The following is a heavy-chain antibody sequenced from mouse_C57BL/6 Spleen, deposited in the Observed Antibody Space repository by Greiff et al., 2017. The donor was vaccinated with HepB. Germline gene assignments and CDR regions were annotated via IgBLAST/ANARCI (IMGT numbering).Heavy chain of an antibody. V-gene: IGHV3-6*01. CDR2: ISYDGSN. CDR1: GYSITSGYY. CDR3: ARDYYYGSSLDY. Sequence: DVQLQESGPGLVKPSQSLSLTCSVTGYSITSGYYWNWIRQFPGNKLEWMGYISYDGSNNYNPSLKNRISITRDTSKNQFFLKLNSVTTEDTATYYCARDYYYGSSLDYWGQGTTLTVSS. D-gene: IGHD1-1*01. J-gene: IGHJ2*01.